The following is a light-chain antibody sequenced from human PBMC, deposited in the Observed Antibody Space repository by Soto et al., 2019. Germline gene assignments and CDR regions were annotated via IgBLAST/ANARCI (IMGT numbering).Light chain of an antibody. Sequence: IQITQSPSTLPASVRPVVIMTCRASQNIGSWVAWYQQQPGKGPKFLINKVSNLESGVPSRISGSGSGTEFTLTISSLQPDDIATYYCLQFNTFPWTFGQGTKVDIK. CDR2: KVS. CDR3: LQFNTFPWT. J-gene: IGKJ1*01. V-gene: IGKV1-5*03. CDR1: QNIGSW.